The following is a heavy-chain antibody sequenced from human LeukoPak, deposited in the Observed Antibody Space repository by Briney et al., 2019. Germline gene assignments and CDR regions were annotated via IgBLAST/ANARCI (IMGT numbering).Heavy chain of an antibody. Sequence: GASVKVSCKASGYIFSDHYIYWVRQAPGQGLEWMGWINPKSGGTNYAQKFRGRVTLTRDPSINTAYMDLTRLTSDDTAVFYCATRPPPVGAAPFDFWGQGTLVTVSS. D-gene: IGHD1-26*01. V-gene: IGHV1-2*02. J-gene: IGHJ4*02. CDR2: INPKSGGT. CDR3: ATRPPPVGAAPFDF. CDR1: GYIFSDHY.